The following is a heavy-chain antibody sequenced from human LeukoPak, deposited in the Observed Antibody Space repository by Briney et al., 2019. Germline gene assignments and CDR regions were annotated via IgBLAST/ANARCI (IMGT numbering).Heavy chain of an antibody. V-gene: IGHV1-2*02. CDR1: GNTFTGYY. CDR3: ARDKVAGVGALDY. D-gene: IGHD3-16*01. Sequence: VASVKVSCKASGNTFTGYYIYWVRQAPGQGLEWMGRINPNSGGTNYAQKFQGRVTMTRDTSISTAYMELSRLRSDHTAGYYCARDKVAGVGALDYWGQGTLVTVSS. J-gene: IGHJ4*02. CDR2: INPNSGGT.